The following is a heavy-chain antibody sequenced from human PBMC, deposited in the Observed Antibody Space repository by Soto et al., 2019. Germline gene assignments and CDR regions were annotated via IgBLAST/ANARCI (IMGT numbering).Heavy chain of an antibody. CDR2: IIPIFGTA. V-gene: IGHV1-69*13. Sequence: SVKVSCKASGGTFSSYAISWVRQAPGQGLEWMGGIIPIFGTANYAQKFQGRVTITADESTSTAYMELSSLRSEDTAVYYCARDFTMIVVVQGTYYYGTDVWGQGTTVTVSS. CDR3: ARDFTMIVVVQGTYYYGTDV. CDR1: GGTFSSYA. J-gene: IGHJ6*02. D-gene: IGHD3-22*01.